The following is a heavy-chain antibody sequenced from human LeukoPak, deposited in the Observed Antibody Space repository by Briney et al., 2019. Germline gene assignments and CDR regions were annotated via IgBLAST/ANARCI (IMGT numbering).Heavy chain of an antibody. V-gene: IGHV1-46*01. CDR3: AAGGLRYFSRFDP. CDR1: GYTFTGYY. J-gene: IGHJ5*02. Sequence: GASVKVSCKASGYTFTGYYMHWVRQAPGQGLEWMGIINPSGGSTSYAQKFQGRVTMTRDLSTSTVNMELSSLRSEDTAVYYCAAGGLRYFSRFDPWGQGTLVTVSS. CDR2: INPSGGST. D-gene: IGHD5-12*01.